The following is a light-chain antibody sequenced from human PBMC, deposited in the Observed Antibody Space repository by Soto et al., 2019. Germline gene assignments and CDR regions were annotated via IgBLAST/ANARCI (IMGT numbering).Light chain of an antibody. CDR1: QTISRY. CDR2: AAS. Sequence: DIQMTQSPSSLSASVGDRVTITCRASQTISRYLNWYQQRPGKAPKLLIYAASSLQSGVPSRFSGSGSGTDFTLTISSLQPEDFATYYCQQANSFPSITFGQGTRLEIK. CDR3: QQANSFPSIT. J-gene: IGKJ5*01. V-gene: IGKV1-39*01.